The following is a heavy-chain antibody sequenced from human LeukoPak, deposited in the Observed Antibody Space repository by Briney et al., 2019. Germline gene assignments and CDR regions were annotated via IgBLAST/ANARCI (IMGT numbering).Heavy chain of an antibody. J-gene: IGHJ4*02. CDR1: GYTFPSYD. CDR2: INPNSGGS. Sequence: ASVKVSRKASGYTFPSYDINWVRQAPGQGLKWMGWINPNSGGSNYAQKFQGRVTMTRDTSISTAYMELSRLRSDDTAVYYCASEGIAAAGFDYWGQGTLVTVSS. V-gene: IGHV1-2*02. D-gene: IGHD6-13*01. CDR3: ASEGIAAAGFDY.